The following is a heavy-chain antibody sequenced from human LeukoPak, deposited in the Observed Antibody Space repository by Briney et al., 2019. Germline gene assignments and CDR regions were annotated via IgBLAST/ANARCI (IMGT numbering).Heavy chain of an antibody. CDR2: IIPIFGTA. J-gene: IGHJ4*02. V-gene: IGHV1-69*13. D-gene: IGHD3-10*01. Sequence: SVKVSCKASGGTFSSYAISWVRQAPGQGLEWMGGIIPIFGTANYAQKFQGRVTITADESTSTAYVELSSLRSEDTAVYYCARDRDYYGSGSSPLDYWGQGTLVTVSS. CDR1: GGTFSSYA. CDR3: ARDRDYYGSGSSPLDY.